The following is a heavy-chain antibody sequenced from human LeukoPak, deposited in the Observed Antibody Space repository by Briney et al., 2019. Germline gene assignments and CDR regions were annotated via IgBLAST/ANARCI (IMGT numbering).Heavy chain of an antibody. CDR2: ISSSGSTI. J-gene: IGHJ4*02. Sequence: GGSLRLSWAPAGFTFSSYEMNWVRQAPGKGLEWVPYISSSGSTIYYADSVKGRFTLPRDNAKNSLYLQMNSLKAEDTAVYYCARDANTAMANFDYWGQGTLVTVSS. CDR3: ARDANTAMANFDY. V-gene: IGHV3-48*03. D-gene: IGHD5-18*01. CDR1: GFTFSSYE.